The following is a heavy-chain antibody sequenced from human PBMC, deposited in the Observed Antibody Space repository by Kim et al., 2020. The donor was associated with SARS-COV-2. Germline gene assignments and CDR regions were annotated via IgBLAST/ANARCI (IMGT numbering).Heavy chain of an antibody. J-gene: IGHJ6*02. CDR3: AGGGYYDFWSGLYGMDV. V-gene: IGHV4-59*13. D-gene: IGHD3-3*01. CDR2: IYYSGST. CDR1: GGSISSYY. Sequence: SETLSLTCTVSGGSISSYYWSWIRQPPGKGLEWIGYIYYSGSTNYNPSLKSRVTISVDTSKNQFSLKLSSVTAADTAVYYCAGGGYYDFWSGLYGMDVWGQGTTVTVSS.